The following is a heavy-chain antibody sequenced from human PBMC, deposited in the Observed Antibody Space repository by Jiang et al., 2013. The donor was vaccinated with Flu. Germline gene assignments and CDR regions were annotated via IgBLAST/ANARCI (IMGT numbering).Heavy chain of an antibody. CDR3: ASQHWDHGSGSYYMNH. CDR2: IYYSGST. Sequence: GPGLVKPSETLSLTCTVSGASFGGSNSYWGWIRQPPGKGLEWIGSIYYSGSTYYNPSLKSRVTISLDTSKKQFSLKLSSVTAADTAVYYCASQHWDHGSGSYYMNHWGQGPWSPSP. CDR1: GASFGGSNSY. J-gene: IGHJ1*01. V-gene: IGHV4-39*07. D-gene: IGHD3-10*01.